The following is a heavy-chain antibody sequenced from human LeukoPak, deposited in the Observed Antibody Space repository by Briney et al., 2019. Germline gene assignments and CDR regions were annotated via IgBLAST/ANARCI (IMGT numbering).Heavy chain of an antibody. Sequence: GESLKISCKGFGYSFTSYWIAWVRQMPGKGLEWMGIIYPGDFETRYSPSFQGQVIISADKSFTTAYPQWSSLQASDTAIYYCARGLTGWYFDLWGRGTLVSVSS. J-gene: IGHJ2*01. CDR3: ARGLTGWYFDL. CDR1: GYSFTSYW. V-gene: IGHV5-51*01. CDR2: IYPGDFET. D-gene: IGHD7-27*01.